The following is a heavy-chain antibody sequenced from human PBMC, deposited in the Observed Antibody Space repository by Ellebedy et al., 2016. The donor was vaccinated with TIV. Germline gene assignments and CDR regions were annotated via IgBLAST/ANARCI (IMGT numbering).Heavy chain of an antibody. CDR3: ARRGSYGDYAVQVNSWFDR. CDR1: GFSFRSYW. D-gene: IGHD3-16*01. CDR2: IYQDGSTK. J-gene: IGHJ5*02. Sequence: GGSLRLSCAASGFSFRSYWMSWVRQAPGKRLEWVANIYQDGSTKYYVDSVKGRFTISRDNAKNSLFLQMNSLRVEDTAAYYCARRGSYGDYAVQVNSWFDRWGRGTLVSVSS. V-gene: IGHV3-7*01.